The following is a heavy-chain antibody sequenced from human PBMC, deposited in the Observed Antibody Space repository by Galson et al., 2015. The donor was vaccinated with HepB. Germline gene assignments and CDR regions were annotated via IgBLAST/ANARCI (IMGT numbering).Heavy chain of an antibody. V-gene: IGHV3-9*01. D-gene: IGHD3-22*01. CDR2: ISWNSGSI. J-gene: IGHJ3*02. Sequence: SLRLSCAASGFTFDDYAMHWVRQAPGKGLEWVSGISWNSGSIGYADSVEGRFTISRDNAKNSLYLQMNSLRAEDTALYYCARGITMIEEAPDAFDIWGQGTMVTVSS. CDR1: GFTFDDYA. CDR3: ARGITMIEEAPDAFDI.